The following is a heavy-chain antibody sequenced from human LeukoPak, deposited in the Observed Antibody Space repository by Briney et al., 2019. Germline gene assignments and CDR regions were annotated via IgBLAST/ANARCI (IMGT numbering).Heavy chain of an antibody. Sequence: TSETLSLTCTVSGGSISSSSYYWGWLRQPPGKGLEWIGSIYCSGSTYYNPTLKSRVTISVDTSKNQFSLKLSSVTAADTAVYYCASLTMTTVDYWGQGTLVTVSS. CDR2: IYCSGST. CDR3: ASLTMTTVDY. J-gene: IGHJ4*02. CDR1: GGSISSSSYY. V-gene: IGHV4-39*01. D-gene: IGHD4-11*01.